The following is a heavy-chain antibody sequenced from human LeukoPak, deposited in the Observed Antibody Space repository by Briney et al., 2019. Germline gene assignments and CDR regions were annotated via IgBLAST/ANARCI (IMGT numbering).Heavy chain of an antibody. J-gene: IGHJ4*02. CDR3: ARGYSSSSGRPDY. CDR1: GGSISSYY. V-gene: IGHV4-59*08. D-gene: IGHD6-6*01. CDR2: IYYSGST. Sequence: SETLSLTCTVSGGSISSYYWSWIRQPPGKGLEWIGYIYYSGSTNYNPSLKSRVTISVDTSKKQFSLKLSSVTAADTAVYYCARGYSSSSGRPDYWGQGTLVTISS.